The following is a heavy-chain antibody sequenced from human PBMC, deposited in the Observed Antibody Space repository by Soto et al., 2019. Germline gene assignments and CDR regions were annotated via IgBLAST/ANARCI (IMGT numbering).Heavy chain of an antibody. V-gene: IGHV3-74*01. J-gene: IGHJ6*03. CDR1: GFTFSAYW. D-gene: IGHD4-17*01. Sequence: EVQLVESGGGLVQPGGSLRLSCAASGFTFSAYWMHWVRQAPGKGLVWVSLINNDGRTTSDADSVKGRVTISRDNAKNTLYLQMNGLRVEDTAVYYCARALTVTRKSYMDVWGKGTTVTVSS. CDR2: INNDGRTT. CDR3: ARALTVTRKSYMDV.